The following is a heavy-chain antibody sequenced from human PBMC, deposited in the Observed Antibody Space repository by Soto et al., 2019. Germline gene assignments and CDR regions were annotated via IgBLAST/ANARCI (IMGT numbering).Heavy chain of an antibody. CDR2: ISGSGGST. D-gene: IGHD6-13*01. V-gene: IGHV3-23*01. Sequence: PGGSLRLSCAASGFTFSSYAMSWVRQAPGKGLEWVSAISGSGGSTYYADSVKGRFTISRDNSKNTLYLQMNSLRAEDTAVYYCAKDGGAVYSSSWYSFDYWGQGTLVTVSS. CDR1: GFTFSSYA. CDR3: AKDGGAVYSSSWYSFDY. J-gene: IGHJ4*02.